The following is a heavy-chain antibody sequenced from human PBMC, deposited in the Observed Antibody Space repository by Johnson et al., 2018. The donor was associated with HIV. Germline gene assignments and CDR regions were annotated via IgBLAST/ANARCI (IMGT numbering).Heavy chain of an antibody. CDR2: INWNGGST. D-gene: IGHD6-13*01. J-gene: IGHJ3*02. V-gene: IGHV3-20*04. CDR1: GFTVSSNY. CDR3: ARGKGAAVGLDAFDI. Sequence: VQLVESGGGLIQPGGSLRLSCAASGFTVSSNYMSWVRQAPGKGLAWVSGINWNGGSTGYVDSMKGRFTISRDNARNSLYLQMNSLRAEDTALYYCARGKGAAVGLDAFDIWGQGTMVTVSS.